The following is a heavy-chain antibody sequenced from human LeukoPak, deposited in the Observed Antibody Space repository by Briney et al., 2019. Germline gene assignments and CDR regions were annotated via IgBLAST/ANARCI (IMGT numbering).Heavy chain of an antibody. CDR1: GFTFSRYA. CDR2: IWYDGSKK. V-gene: IGHV3-33*08. J-gene: IGHJ4*02. CDR3: ARDVGNYDSGTSYFDY. D-gene: IGHD3-10*01. Sequence: PGGSLRLSCAASGFTFSRYAMSWVRQAPGKGLEWVALIWYDGSKKYYADSVKGRFTISRDKSKNTLYLQMNSLTAEDTAVYYCARDVGNYDSGTSYFDYWGQGTLVTVSS.